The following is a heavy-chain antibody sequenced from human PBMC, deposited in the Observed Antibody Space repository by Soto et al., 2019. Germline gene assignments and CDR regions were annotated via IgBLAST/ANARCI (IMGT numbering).Heavy chain of an antibody. Sequence: SLKISCKGSGYSFTSYWISWVRQMPGKGLEWMGRIDPSDSYTNYSPSFQGHVTISADKSISTAYLQWSSLKASDTAMYYCARHPGSTPDFDYWGQGTLVTVSS. V-gene: IGHV5-10-1*01. J-gene: IGHJ4*02. CDR1: GYSFTSYW. CDR3: ARHPGSTPDFDY. D-gene: IGHD3-10*01. CDR2: IDPSDSYT.